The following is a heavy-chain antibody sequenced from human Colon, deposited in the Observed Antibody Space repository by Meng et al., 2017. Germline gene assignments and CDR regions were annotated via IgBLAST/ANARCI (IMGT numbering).Heavy chain of an antibody. CDR2: IYYSGST. CDR1: GGSISNGGYS. D-gene: IGHD2/OR15-2a*01. J-gene: IGHJ3*01. Sequence: DWAPDLVNASSPLSFTTTASGGSISNGGYSWSWLRQHPGKGLEWIGYIYYSGSTYYNPSFKSLVTISLDRSKNHFSLNLSSVTVADTAVYYCARSLSTSRAPFDLWGQGTMVTVS. CDR3: ARSLSTSRAPFDL. V-gene: IGHV4-31*01.